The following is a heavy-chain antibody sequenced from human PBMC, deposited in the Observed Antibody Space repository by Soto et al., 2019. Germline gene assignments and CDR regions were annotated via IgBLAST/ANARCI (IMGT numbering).Heavy chain of an antibody. CDR3: ARDRRPVGATGYYFDY. CDR2: LNPKSGMT. D-gene: IGHD1-26*01. V-gene: IGHV1-8*01. Sequence: ASVKVSCKASGYTFTTYDFNWVRQAPGQGLEWMGWLNPKSGMTGSAQKFQGRVTITADKSTSTAYMELSSLRSEDTAVYYCARDRRPVGATGYYFDYWGQGTLVTVSS. CDR1: GYTFTTYD. J-gene: IGHJ4*02.